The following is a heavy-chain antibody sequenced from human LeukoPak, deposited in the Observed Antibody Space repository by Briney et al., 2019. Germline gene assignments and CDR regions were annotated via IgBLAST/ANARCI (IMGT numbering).Heavy chain of an antibody. Sequence: PSETLSLTCAVYGGSFSGYYWSWIRQPPGKGPEWIGEINHSGSTNYNPSLKSRVTISVDTSKNQFSLKLSSVTAADTAVYYCARGVNSSSSFSSRYFDYWGQGTLVTVSS. V-gene: IGHV4-34*01. CDR2: INHSGST. CDR3: ARGVNSSSSFSSRYFDY. J-gene: IGHJ4*02. D-gene: IGHD6-6*01. CDR1: GGSFSGYY.